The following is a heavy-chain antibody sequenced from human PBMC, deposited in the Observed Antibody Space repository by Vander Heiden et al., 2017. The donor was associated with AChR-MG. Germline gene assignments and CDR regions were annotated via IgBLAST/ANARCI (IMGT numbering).Heavy chain of an antibody. CDR2: IYCGDSGT. D-gene: IGHD3-3*01. CDR1: GHTFSTSS. J-gene: IGHJ3*02. Sequence: EVHLVQSGPEVRKPGESLKISREVSGHTFSTSSTPWVRQMPGKGLEWMGSIYCGDSGTRYSPSCRGQVALSADTSINTAYLQWTSLKASDTAMYYCAKSGDFWSGAEDAFDIWGQGTKVTVSS. V-gene: IGHV5-51*03. CDR3: AKSGDFWSGAEDAFDI.